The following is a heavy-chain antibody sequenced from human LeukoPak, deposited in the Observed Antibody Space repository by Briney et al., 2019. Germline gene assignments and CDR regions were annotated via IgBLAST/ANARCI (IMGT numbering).Heavy chain of an antibody. CDR1: GFTFSRYW. CDR2: IKQDGSEK. Sequence: PGGSLRLSCAASGFTFSRYWMRWVRQAPGKGLEWVANIKQDGSEKYYVDSVNGRFTLSRDNAKNSLYLQMNSLRAEDTAVYYCARLLVYNSGGEAFDHWGQGTLVTVSS. V-gene: IGHV3-7*01. J-gene: IGHJ4*02. CDR3: ARLLVYNSGGEAFDH. D-gene: IGHD1-20*01.